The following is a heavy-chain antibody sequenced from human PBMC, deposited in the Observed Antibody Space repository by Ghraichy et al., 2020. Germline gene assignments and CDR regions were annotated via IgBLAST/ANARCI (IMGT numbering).Heavy chain of an antibody. J-gene: IGHJ6*02. Sequence: GESLNISCAASGFTFSSYSMNWVRQAPGKGLEWVSSISSSSSYIYYADSVKGRFTISRDNAKNSLYLQMNSLRAEDTAVYYCARAYGSGSWMDVWGQGTMVTVAS. CDR1: GFTFSSYS. V-gene: IGHV3-21*01. D-gene: IGHD3-10*01. CDR3: ARAYGSGSWMDV. CDR2: ISSSSSYI.